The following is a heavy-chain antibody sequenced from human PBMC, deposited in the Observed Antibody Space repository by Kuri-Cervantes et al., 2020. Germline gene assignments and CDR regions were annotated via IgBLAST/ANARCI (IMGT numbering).Heavy chain of an antibody. CDR1: GFPFRSYN. V-gene: IGHV3-21*01. D-gene: IGHD4-17*01. CDR2: ISYSSSYI. J-gene: IGHJ4*02. Sequence: GESLKISCAASGFPFRSYNIHWVRQAPGKGLEWVSSISYSSSYIYYADSVKGRFTISRDNTKNSLYLQMNSLRAEDTAVYYCARDPYYGDYVKTFDYWGQGTLVTVSS. CDR3: ARDPYYGDYVKTFDY.